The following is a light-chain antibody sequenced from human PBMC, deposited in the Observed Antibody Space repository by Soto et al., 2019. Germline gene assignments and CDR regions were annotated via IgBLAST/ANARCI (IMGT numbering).Light chain of an antibody. J-gene: IGKJ2*01. CDR1: QSVSSY. CDR3: QQRGNWAPI. Sequence: EIVLTQSPATLSLSPGERATLSCRASQSVSSYLAWYQEKHGQAPRLLIYDASNRATGIPARFSGSGYGADFAATISGREPEDFVVYYCQQRGNWAPIFGQRTELEIK. V-gene: IGKV3-11*01. CDR2: DAS.